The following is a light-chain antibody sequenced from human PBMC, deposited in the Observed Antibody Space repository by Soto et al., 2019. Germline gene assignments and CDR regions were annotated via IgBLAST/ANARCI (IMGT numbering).Light chain of an antibody. V-gene: IGLV1-44*01. CDR1: NSNIGSNS. Sequence: QSVLTQPPSASGTPGQRVTVSCSGSNSNIGSNSVSWYRQVPGTAPKLLIYSNYQRPPGVPDRFSGSKSGTSASLAISGLQSEDEADYYCAAWDDSLSGPVFGGGTQLTVL. J-gene: IGLJ2*01. CDR2: SNY. CDR3: AAWDDSLSGPV.